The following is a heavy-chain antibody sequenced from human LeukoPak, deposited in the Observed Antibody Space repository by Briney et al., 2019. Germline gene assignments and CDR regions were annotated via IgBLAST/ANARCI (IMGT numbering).Heavy chain of an antibody. CDR1: GFTFSNYW. V-gene: IGHV3-7*01. Sequence: GGSLRLSCAASGFTFSNYWMSWVRQAPGKGLEWVANMNRDGSEENYVDSMKGRFTISRDNAKNSLYLQMNSLRAEDTAVYYCASLSFPRDYWGQGTLVTVSS. CDR3: ASLSFPRDY. J-gene: IGHJ4*02. CDR2: MNRDGSEE.